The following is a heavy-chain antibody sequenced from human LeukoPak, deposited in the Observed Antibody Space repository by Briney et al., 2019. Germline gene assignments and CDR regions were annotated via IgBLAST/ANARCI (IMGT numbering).Heavy chain of an antibody. CDR3: ARASPFIDY. Sequence: PSETLSLTCTVSGGSISSSSYYWGWIRQPPGKGLEWIGSIYYSGSTYYNPSLKGRVTISVDTSKNQFSLKLSPVTAADTAVYYCARASPFIDYWGQGTLVTVSS. J-gene: IGHJ4*02. V-gene: IGHV4-39*07. CDR2: IYYSGST. CDR1: GGSISSSSYY.